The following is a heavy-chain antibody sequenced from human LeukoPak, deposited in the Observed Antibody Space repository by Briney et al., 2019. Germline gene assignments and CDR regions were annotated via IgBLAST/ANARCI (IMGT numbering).Heavy chain of an antibody. D-gene: IGHD3-22*01. CDR1: GGSISSGDYY. V-gene: IGHV4-30-4*01. CDR3: ATHSSSYSYFDY. CDR2: IYYSGST. Sequence: SETLSLTCIVSGGSISSGDYYWSWIRQPPGKGLEWIGYIYYSGSTYYNPSLKSRITMSVDTSKNQFSLKLSSVTAADTAAYYCATHSSSYSYFDYWGQGTLVTVSS. J-gene: IGHJ4*02.